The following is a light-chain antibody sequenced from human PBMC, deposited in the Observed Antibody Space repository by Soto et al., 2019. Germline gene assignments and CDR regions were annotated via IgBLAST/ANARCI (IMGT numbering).Light chain of an antibody. CDR2: AAS. Sequence: EILLTQSLATLSVSPGERATLSCRSSQSVNRNLGWYQQKPGQAPRLLIFAASTRAPGIPARFSGSGSGTEFTLTISGLQSEDFAVYYCQQYNSWTSITFGQGTRLEVK. V-gene: IGKV3-15*01. J-gene: IGKJ5*01. CDR1: QSVNRN. CDR3: QQYNSWTSIT.